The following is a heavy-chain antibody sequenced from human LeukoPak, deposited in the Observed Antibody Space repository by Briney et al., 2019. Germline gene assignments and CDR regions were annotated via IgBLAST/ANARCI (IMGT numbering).Heavy chain of an antibody. CDR3: ARLTGSLTYY. Sequence: SGGPLRLSCAASGFTVSSNFMSWVRQAPGKGLEWVSVIYSGGSTYYADSVKGRFTISRHNSKNTLYLQMNSLRAEDTAVYYCARLTGSLTYYWGQGTLVTVSS. J-gene: IGHJ4*02. CDR1: GFTVSSNF. CDR2: IYSGGST. V-gene: IGHV3-53*04. D-gene: IGHD2-21*02.